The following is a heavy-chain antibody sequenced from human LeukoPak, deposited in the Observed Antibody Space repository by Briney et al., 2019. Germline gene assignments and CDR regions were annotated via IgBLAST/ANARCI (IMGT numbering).Heavy chain of an antibody. CDR3: ARHGGVAPFDY. J-gene: IGHJ4*02. CDR1: GGSISSYY. D-gene: IGHD2-8*02. CDR2: IFFTGNT. Sequence: SETLSLTCTVSGGSISSYYWSWIRQPPGDGLEWIGYIFFTGNTNYNPSLRSRITISIDTSKYQFSLHLSSVTAADTAVYYCARHGGVAPFDYWGQGTLVTVSS. V-gene: IGHV4-59*08.